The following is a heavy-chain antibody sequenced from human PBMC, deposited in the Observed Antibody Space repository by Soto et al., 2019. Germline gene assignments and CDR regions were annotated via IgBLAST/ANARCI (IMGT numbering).Heavy chain of an antibody. Sequence: SETLSLTCIVSGGSISSNDFYWSWIRQHPGKGLEWIGYIHYTGSTYYNPSLRSRVTISMDTSKNQFSLRLSSVTAADTAVYYCARSPQAHCTSTSCSSSYYYGMDVWGQGTLVTVYS. D-gene: IGHD2-2*01. CDR2: IHYTGST. CDR3: ARSPQAHCTSTSCSSSYYYGMDV. CDR1: GGSISSNDFY. J-gene: IGHJ6*02. V-gene: IGHV4-31*03.